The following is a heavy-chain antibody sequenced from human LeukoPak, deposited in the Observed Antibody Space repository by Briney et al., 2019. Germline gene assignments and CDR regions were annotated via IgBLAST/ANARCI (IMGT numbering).Heavy chain of an antibody. J-gene: IGHJ5*02. CDR2: IYWDDDK. CDR3: AHTYTAMVYNWFDP. Sequence: SGPTLVKPTQTLTLTCTLSGFSLSTSGVGVGWIRQPPGKALEWLALIYWDDDKRYSPSLKSRLTITKDTSKNQVVLTMTNMDPVDTATYYCAHTYTAMVYNWFDPWGQGTLVTVSS. V-gene: IGHV2-5*02. D-gene: IGHD5-18*01. CDR1: GFSLSTSGVG.